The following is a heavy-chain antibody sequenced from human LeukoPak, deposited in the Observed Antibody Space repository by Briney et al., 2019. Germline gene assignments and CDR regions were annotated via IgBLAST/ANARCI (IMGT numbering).Heavy chain of an antibody. CDR1: GGSISTYY. J-gene: IGHJ4*02. CDR2: IYYSGST. CDR3: ARRISIYYYGSGSYYPLDY. D-gene: IGHD3-10*01. Sequence: PSETLSLTCTVSGGSISTYYWSWIRQPPGKGLEWIGNIYYSGSTNYSPSLKSRVTISVDTSKNQFSLKLSSVTAADTAVYYCARRISIYYYGSGSYYPLDYWGQGTLVTVSS. V-gene: IGHV4-59*12.